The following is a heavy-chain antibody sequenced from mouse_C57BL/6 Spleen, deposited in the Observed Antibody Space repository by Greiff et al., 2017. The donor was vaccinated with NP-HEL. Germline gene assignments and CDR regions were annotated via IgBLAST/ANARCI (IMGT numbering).Heavy chain of an antibody. Sequence: EVQGVESGGGLVKPGGSLKLSCAASGFTFSDYGMHWVRQAPEKGLEWVAYISSGSSTIYYADTVKGRFTISRDNAKNTLFLQMTSLRSEDTAMYYCARNYGSSYGAYWGQGTLVTVSA. CDR3: ARNYGSSYGAY. CDR1: GFTFSDYG. CDR2: ISSGSSTI. J-gene: IGHJ3*01. V-gene: IGHV5-17*01. D-gene: IGHD1-1*01.